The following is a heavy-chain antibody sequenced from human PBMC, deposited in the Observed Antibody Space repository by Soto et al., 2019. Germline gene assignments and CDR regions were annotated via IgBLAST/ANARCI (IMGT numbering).Heavy chain of an antibody. CDR3: ASGTDIVLMEGFDP. Sequence: GESLKISCKGSGYSFTSYCISCVRQMPGKGLEWMGRIDPSDSYTNYSPSFQGHVTISADKSISTAYLQWSSLKASDTAMYYCASGTDIVLMEGFDPWGQGTLVTVSS. V-gene: IGHV5-10-1*01. CDR1: GYSFTSYC. D-gene: IGHD2-8*01. CDR2: IDPSDSYT. J-gene: IGHJ5*02.